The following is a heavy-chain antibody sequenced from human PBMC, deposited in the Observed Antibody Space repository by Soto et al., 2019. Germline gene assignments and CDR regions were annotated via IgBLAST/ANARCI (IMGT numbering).Heavy chain of an antibody. CDR3: TRGIAAAGTGSFDY. D-gene: IGHD6-13*01. V-gene: IGHV3-73*02. CDR2: IRSKANSYAT. CDR1: GFTFSGSA. Sequence: EVQLVESGGGLVQPGGSLKLSCAASGFTFSGSAMHWVRQASGKGLEWVGRIRSKANSYATAYAASVKGRFTISRDDSKNTAYPQMNSLKTEDTAVYYCTRGIAAAGTGSFDYWGQGTLVTVSS. J-gene: IGHJ4*02.